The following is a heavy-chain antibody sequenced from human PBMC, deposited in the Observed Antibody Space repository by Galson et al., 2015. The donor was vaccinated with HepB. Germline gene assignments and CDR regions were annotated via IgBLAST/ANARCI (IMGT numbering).Heavy chain of an antibody. J-gene: IGHJ4*02. CDR2: ISFDGSNK. CDR3: ATAREREGSSSSLDY. Sequence: SLRLSCAASGFTFRNYAMYWVRQAPGKGLEWVTVISFDGSNKYYADSVKGRFTISRDNSKNTLYLQMNSLRAEDTAVYYCATAREREGSSSSLDYWGQGTLVTASS. CDR1: GFTFRNYA. V-gene: IGHV3-30*04. D-gene: IGHD6-13*01.